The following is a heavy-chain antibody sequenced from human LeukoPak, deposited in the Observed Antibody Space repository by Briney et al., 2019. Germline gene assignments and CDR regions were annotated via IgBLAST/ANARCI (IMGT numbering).Heavy chain of an antibody. CDR1: GGSISSSSYY. J-gene: IGHJ4*02. V-gene: IGHV4-39*01. CDR2: IYYSGST. CDR3: ARYSSSWYSFDY. Sequence: SETLSLTCTVSGGSISSSSYYWGWIRQPPGKGLEWIGSIYYSGSTYYNPSLRSRVTISVDTSKNQFSLKLSSVTAADTAVYYCARYSSSWYSFDYWGQGTLVTVSS. D-gene: IGHD6-13*01.